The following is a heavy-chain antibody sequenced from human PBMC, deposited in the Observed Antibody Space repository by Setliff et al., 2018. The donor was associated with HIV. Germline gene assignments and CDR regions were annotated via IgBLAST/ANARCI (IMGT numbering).Heavy chain of an antibody. CDR1: GGSIRSNY. V-gene: IGHV4-59*01. Sequence: SETLSLTCSVSGGSIRSNYWSWIRQPPEKGLEWIGYIYTSGSTNYNPSLKSRVTISVDTSKNQFSLKLSSVTAADTAVYYCARGDTNYYMDVWGKGTAVTVSS. D-gene: IGHD2-2*01. J-gene: IGHJ6*03. CDR3: ARGDTNYYMDV. CDR2: IYTSGST.